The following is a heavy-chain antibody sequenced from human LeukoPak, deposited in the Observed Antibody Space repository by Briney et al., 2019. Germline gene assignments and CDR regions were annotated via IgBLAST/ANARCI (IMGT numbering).Heavy chain of an antibody. V-gene: IGHV4-34*01. CDR2: INHSGST. CDR3: ARDTGALAGGSGYYFDY. Sequence: SETLSLTCAVYGGSFSGYYWSWIRQPPGKGLEWIGEINHSGSTNYNPSLKSRVTISVDTSKNQFSLKLSSVTAADTAVYYCARDTGALAGGSGYYFDYWGQGTLVTVSS. D-gene: IGHD3-22*01. CDR1: GGSFSGYY. J-gene: IGHJ4*02.